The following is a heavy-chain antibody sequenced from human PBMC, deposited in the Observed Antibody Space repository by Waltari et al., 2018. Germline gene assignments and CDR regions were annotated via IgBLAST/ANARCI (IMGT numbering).Heavy chain of an antibody. CDR3: VRGAFEFYSSSFGKGGWFDP. V-gene: IGHV4-34*01. Sequence: QVQLQQWGAGLLKPSETLSLSCAVYGGPLSSYFWSWIRQSPRKGLEWIGEINHRGSTNYNPSLRGRGTISVDTSKNQFSLKLSSVNAADTAVYYCVRGAFEFYSSSFGKGGWFDPWGQGTPVTVSS. CDR2: INHRGST. D-gene: IGHD3-10*01. J-gene: IGHJ5*02. CDR1: GGPLSSYF.